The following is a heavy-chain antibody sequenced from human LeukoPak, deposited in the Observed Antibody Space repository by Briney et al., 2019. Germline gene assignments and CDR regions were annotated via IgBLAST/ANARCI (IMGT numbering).Heavy chain of an antibody. V-gene: IGHV3-48*03. J-gene: IGHJ4*02. D-gene: IGHD6-19*01. CDR1: GFPFSFYE. CDR3: AHLAVASDFDY. Sequence: GGSLRLSCAVSGFPFSFYEMNWVRQAPGKGLEWVSNIGSSGTTTYYADSVKGRFSISRDNAKNSLYLRMNSLRVEDTAVYYCAHLAVASDFDYWGQGALVTVSS. CDR2: IGSSGTTT.